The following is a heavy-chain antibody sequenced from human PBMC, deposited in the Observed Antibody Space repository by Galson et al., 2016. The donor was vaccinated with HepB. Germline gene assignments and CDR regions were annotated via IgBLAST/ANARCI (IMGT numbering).Heavy chain of an antibody. Sequence: SLRLSCAASGFRFDDHAMHWVRQAPGKGLEWVSGISWNSGRIGYGDSVKGRFTISRDDAKNSLFLQMNSLRTEDTALYYCGKDWGSLWESSGKGMDVWGQGTTVTVSS. CDR3: GKDWGSLWESSGKGMDV. CDR2: ISWNSGRI. J-gene: IGHJ6*02. CDR1: GFRFDDHA. V-gene: IGHV3-9*01. D-gene: IGHD3-10*01.